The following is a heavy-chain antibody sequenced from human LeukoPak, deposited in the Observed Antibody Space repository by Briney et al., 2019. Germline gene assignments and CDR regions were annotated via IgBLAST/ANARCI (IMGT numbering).Heavy chain of an antibody. Sequence: SETLSLTCAVYGGSFSGYYWSWIRQPPGKGLEWIGEINHSGSTNYNPSLKSRVTISVDTSKNQFSLKLSSVTAADTAVYYCARAIKGIAAAGTHWFDPWGQGTLVTVSS. CDR1: GGSFSGYY. CDR2: INHSGST. J-gene: IGHJ5*02. D-gene: IGHD6-13*01. CDR3: ARAIKGIAAAGTHWFDP. V-gene: IGHV4-34*01.